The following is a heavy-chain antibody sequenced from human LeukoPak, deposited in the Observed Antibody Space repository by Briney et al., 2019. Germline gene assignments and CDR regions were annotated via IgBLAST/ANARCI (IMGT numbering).Heavy chain of an antibody. CDR2: INHSGST. CDR1: GGSFSGYY. J-gene: IGHJ3*02. V-gene: IGHV4-34*01. Sequence: SETLSLTCAVYGGSFSGYYWSWIRQPPGKGLEWIGEINHSGSTNYNPSLKSRVTISVDTSKNQFSLKLSSVAAADTAVYYCARPRYSYGLDAFDIWGQGTMVTVSS. D-gene: IGHD5-18*01. CDR3: ARPRYSYGLDAFDI.